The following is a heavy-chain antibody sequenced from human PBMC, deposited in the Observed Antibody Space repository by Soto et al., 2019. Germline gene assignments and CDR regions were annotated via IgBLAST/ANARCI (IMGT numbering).Heavy chain of an antibody. D-gene: IGHD2-8*02. CDR2: ISAYNGNT. CDR3: ARDTGVVRAFDI. CDR1: GDRFTSYG. J-gene: IGHJ3*02. V-gene: IGHV1-18*01. Sequence: ASVKLSCEASGDRFTSYGISWVRQAPGQGLEWMGWISAYNGNTNYAQKLQGRVTMTTDTSTSTAYMELRSLRSDDTAVYYCARDTGVVRAFDIWGQGTMVTVSS.